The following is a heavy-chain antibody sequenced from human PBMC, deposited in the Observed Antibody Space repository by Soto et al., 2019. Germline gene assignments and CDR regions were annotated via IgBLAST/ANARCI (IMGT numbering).Heavy chain of an antibody. J-gene: IGHJ6*02. CDR1: GFTFSSYA. V-gene: IGHV3-23*01. Sequence: GGSLRLSCAASGFTFSSYAMSWVRQAPGKGLEWVSAISGSGGSTYYADSVKGRFTISRDNSKNTLYLQMNSLRAEDTAVYYCASQEGVVIGNLYYGMDVWGQGTTVTVSS. CDR3: ASQEGVVIGNLYYGMDV. CDR2: ISGSGGST. D-gene: IGHD3-3*01.